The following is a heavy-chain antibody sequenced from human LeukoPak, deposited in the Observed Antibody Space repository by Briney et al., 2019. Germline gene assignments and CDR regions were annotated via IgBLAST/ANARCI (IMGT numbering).Heavy chain of an antibody. CDR3: ARAQALVTASGYYFDY. CDR1: GGSISSYY. Sequence: SETLSLTCTVSGGSISSYYWSWIRQPPGKGLEWIGYIYYSGSTNYNPSLKSRVTISVDTSKNQFSLKLSSVTAADTAVYYCARAQALVTASGYYFDYWGQGTLVTVSS. D-gene: IGHD2-21*02. V-gene: IGHV4-59*12. J-gene: IGHJ4*02. CDR2: IYYSGST.